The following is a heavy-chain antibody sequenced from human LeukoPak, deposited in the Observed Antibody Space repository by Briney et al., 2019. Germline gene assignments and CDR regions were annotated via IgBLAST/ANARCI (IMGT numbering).Heavy chain of an antibody. Sequence: PGGSQRLSCAASGFTFSSYWMSWVRQAPGKGLEWVANIKQDGSEKYYVDSVKGRFTISRDNAKNSLYLQMNSLRAEDTAVYYCARGKAPLGDAFDIWGQGTMVTVSS. V-gene: IGHV3-7*04. CDR2: IKQDGSEK. J-gene: IGHJ3*02. CDR1: GFTFSSYW. CDR3: ARGKAPLGDAFDI.